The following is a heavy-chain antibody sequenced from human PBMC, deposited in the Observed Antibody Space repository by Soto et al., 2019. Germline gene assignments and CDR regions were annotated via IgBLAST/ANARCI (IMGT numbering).Heavy chain of an antibody. J-gene: IGHJ4*02. V-gene: IGHV1-8*01. D-gene: IGHD6-13*01. CDR3: AREHSSSWRFDY. CDR2: MNPNSGNT. CDR1: GYTFTSYD. Sequence: QVQLVQSGAEVKKPGASVKVSCKASGYTFTSYDINWVRQATGQGLEWMGWMNPNSGNTGYAQKFQGGVTMSRNTYISTAYMELSSLRSEDTAVYYCAREHSSSWRFDYWGQGTLVTVSS.